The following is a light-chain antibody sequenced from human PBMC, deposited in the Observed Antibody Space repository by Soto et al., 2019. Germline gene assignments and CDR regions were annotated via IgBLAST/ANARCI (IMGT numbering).Light chain of an antibody. CDR2: NTS. V-gene: IGLV1-44*01. CDR1: NSNIGSNT. Sequence: SVMTQPPSASSTPWQRVTISCSGSNSNIGSNTVSRYQQLPGTAPKLLIYNTSQRPSGVPDRFSGSKSGTSASLTISGLQSEDEADYYCTSWDDSLIGFYVFGTGTKVTVL. CDR3: TSWDDSLIGFYV. J-gene: IGLJ1*01.